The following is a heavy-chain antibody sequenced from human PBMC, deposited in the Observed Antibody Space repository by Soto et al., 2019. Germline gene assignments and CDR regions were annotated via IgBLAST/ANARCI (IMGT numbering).Heavy chain of an antibody. J-gene: IGHJ4*02. V-gene: IGHV4-61*01. CDR2: VYYSGTT. CDR3: ARTTAVPNTLRSRYFFDY. D-gene: IGHD4-17*01. CDR1: GGSVSNKTYY. Sequence: QVQLQESGPGLLKPSETLSLTCSVSGGSVSNKTYYWSWIRQPPGKRLKWIGYVYYSGTTNYNPSLKSRVTRSVDLSKNQFSLRLSSVTTADTALYYCARTTAVPNTLRSRYFFDYWGQGTLVTVSS.